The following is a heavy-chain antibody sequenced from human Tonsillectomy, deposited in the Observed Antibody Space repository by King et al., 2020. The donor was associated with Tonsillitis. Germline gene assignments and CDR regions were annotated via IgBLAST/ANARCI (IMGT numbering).Heavy chain of an antibody. J-gene: IGHJ4*02. CDR2: IYNSGST. CDR3: ARAMWGYSYGR. CDR1: GGSISSYY. V-gene: IGHV4-59*01. D-gene: IGHD5-18*01. Sequence: VQLQESGPGLVKPSETLSLTCTVSGGSISSYYWSWIRQPPGKGLEWIGYIYNSGSTNYNPSLKSRVTISVDTSKNHFSLKLSSVTAADTAVYYCARAMWGYSYGRWGQGTLVTVSS.